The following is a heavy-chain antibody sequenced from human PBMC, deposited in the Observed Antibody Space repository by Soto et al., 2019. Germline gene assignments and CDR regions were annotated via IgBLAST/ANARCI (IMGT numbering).Heavy chain of an antibody. CDR3: AKEEYCSGGSCYLPLGY. D-gene: IGHD2-15*01. J-gene: IGHJ4*02. CDR2: ISGSGGST. V-gene: IGHV3-23*01. CDR1: GFTFSSYA. Sequence: PGGSLRLSCAASGFTFSSYAMSWVRQAPGKGLEWVSAISGSGGSTYYADSVKGRFTISRDNSKNTLYLQMNSLRAEDTAVYYCAKEEYCSGGSCYLPLGYWGQGTLVTVSS.